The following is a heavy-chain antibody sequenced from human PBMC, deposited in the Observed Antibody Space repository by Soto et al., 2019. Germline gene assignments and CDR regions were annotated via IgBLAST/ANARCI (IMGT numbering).Heavy chain of an antibody. Sequence: PGGSLRLSCAASGFTFSSSAMSWVRQAPGKGLEWVSAISSTGGSTYYADSVKGRFTISRDNSKNTLYLQMNSLRAEDTAVYYCAKDRSTYYLVPPFDPWGQGTLVTVSS. V-gene: IGHV3-23*01. D-gene: IGHD3-10*01. J-gene: IGHJ5*02. CDR1: GFTFSSSA. CDR3: AKDRSTYYLVPPFDP. CDR2: ISSTGGST.